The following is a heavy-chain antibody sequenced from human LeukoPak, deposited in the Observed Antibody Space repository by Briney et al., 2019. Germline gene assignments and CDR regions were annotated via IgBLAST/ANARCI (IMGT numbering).Heavy chain of an antibody. D-gene: IGHD3-3*01. CDR3: ARGDDFWSGYYLGYYYGMDV. CDR1: GFTFSSYS. Sequence: KPGGSLRLSCAASGFTFSSYSMNWVRQAPGKGLEWVSSISSSSSYIYYADSVKGRFTISRDNAKNSLYLQMNSLRAEDTAVYYCARGDDFWSGYYLGYYYGMDVWGQGTTVTVSS. J-gene: IGHJ6*02. CDR2: ISSSSSYI. V-gene: IGHV3-21*01.